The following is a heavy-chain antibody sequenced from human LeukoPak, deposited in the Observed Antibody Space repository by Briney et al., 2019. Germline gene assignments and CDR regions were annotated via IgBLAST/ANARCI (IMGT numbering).Heavy chain of an antibody. CDR1: GGSINYYY. D-gene: IGHD1-1*01. J-gene: IGHJ6*02. Sequence: SETLSLTCTVSGGSINYYYWMWIRQPPGKGLEWIGYIYYSGGTHYNPSLKSRVTMLVDTSKNQFSLKLSSVTAADTAVYYCARGWRTTLSDYYYGMDVWGQGTTVTVSS. V-gene: IGHV4-59*12. CDR3: ARGWRTTLSDYYYGMDV. CDR2: IYYSGGT.